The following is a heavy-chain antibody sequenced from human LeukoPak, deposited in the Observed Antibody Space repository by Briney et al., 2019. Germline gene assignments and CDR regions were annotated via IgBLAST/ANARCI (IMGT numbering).Heavy chain of an antibody. D-gene: IGHD2-2*01. CDR2: IYYSGST. Sequence: PSETLSLTCTVSGGSISSSSYYWGWIRQPPGKGLEWIGSIYYSGSTYYNPSLKSRVTISVDTSKNQFSLKLSSVTAADTAVYYCARPRSSTSFLGWFDPWGQGTLVTVSS. CDR3: ARPRSSTSFLGWFDP. J-gene: IGHJ5*02. CDR1: GGSISSSSYY. V-gene: IGHV4-39*01.